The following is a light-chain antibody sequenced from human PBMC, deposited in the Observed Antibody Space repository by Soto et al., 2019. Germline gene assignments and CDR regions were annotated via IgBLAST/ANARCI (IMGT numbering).Light chain of an antibody. V-gene: IGLV2-23*01. CDR1: SSDVGSYNL. J-gene: IGLJ1*01. Sequence: QSVLTQPASVSGSPGQSITISCTGTSSDVGSYNLVSWYQQHPGKAPKLMIYEDNQRPSGVANRFSGSKSGNTASLTISGLQAEDEADYYCCSYAGSTTYVFGTGTKLTVL. CDR2: EDN. CDR3: CSYAGSTTYV.